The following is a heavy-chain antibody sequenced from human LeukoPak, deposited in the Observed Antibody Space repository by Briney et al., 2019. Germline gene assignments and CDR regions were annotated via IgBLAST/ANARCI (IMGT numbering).Heavy chain of an antibody. CDR3: ARASFQRWLQLGGD. CDR1: GFTFSTYS. D-gene: IGHD5-24*01. V-gene: IGHV3-48*02. Sequence: GGSLRLSCTASGFTFSTYSMNWVRQAPGKGLEWVSYISSSSSTIYYADSVKGRFTISRDNAKSSLYLQMNSLRDGDTAVYYCARASFQRWLQLGGDWGQGALVTVSS. CDR2: ISSSSSTI. J-gene: IGHJ4*02.